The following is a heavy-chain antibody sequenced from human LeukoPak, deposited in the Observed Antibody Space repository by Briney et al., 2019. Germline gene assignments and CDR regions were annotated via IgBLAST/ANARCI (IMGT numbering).Heavy chain of an antibody. V-gene: IGHV1-69*04. D-gene: IGHD2-2*03. CDR2: IIPILGIA. J-gene: IGHJ3*02. CDR1: GGTFSSYA. Sequence: GASVTVSCKASGGTFSSYAISWVRQAPGQGHEWMGRIIPILGIANYAQKFQGRVTITADKSTCTAYMELSSLRSEDTAVYYCATGYCSSTSCYGVFDAFDIWGQGTMVTVSS. CDR3: ATGYCSSTSCYGVFDAFDI.